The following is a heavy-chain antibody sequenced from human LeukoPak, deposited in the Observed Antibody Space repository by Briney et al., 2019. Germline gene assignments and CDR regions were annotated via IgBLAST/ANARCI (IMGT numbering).Heavy chain of an antibody. CDR3: ARDVGASNFDS. D-gene: IGHD1-26*01. CDR2: IYTTGTT. Sequence: SETLSLTCTVSGDSITSYYWSWTRQSAEKGLEWIGRIYTTGTTNYNPSLKGRVTVSVDTSKNQFFLKLRSVTAADTAVYYCARDVGASNFDSWGQGVQVTVSS. V-gene: IGHV4-4*07. CDR1: GDSITSYY. J-gene: IGHJ4*02.